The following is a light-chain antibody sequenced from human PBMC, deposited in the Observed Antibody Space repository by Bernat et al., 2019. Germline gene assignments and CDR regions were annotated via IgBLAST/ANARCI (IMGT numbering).Light chain of an antibody. CDR2: GVS. J-gene: IGKJ1*01. Sequence: EIVLTQSPGTLSLSPGERATLSCRASQSVSSSYLAWYQQKPGKAPRLFIYGVSSRATGITDRFSGSRSGTDFTLTISRLEPEDFAVYYCQQYGSSPRTFGQGTKVEIK. CDR3: QQYGSSPRT. CDR1: QSVSSSY. V-gene: IGKV3-20*01.